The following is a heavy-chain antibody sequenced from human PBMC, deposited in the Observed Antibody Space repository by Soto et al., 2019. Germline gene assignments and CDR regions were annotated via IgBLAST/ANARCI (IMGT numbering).Heavy chain of an antibody. Sequence: EVQLVESGGGLVKPGGSLRLSCAASGFTFSSSSVSWVRQAPGKGLESVSSISSSSDSVYYAHSVKGRFTISRDNAKTSLYLKMNSPRAEETAVYYCARDPASPWATKYFYHWGQGSLVTVSS. V-gene: IGHV3-21*01. CDR3: ARDPASPWATKYFYH. CDR1: GFTFSSSS. J-gene: IGHJ1*01. CDR2: ISSSSDSV.